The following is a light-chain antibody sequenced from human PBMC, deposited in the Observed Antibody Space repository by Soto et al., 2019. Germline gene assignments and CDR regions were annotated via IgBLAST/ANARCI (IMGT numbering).Light chain of an antibody. CDR3: MQGLQIPWT. Sequence: DIVMTQSPLSLPVTPGESASIPCRSSQSLLHRNGHNYLNWYLQKPGQSPQLLIYLGSSRASGVPDRFSGSGSGSEFTLKISRVEAEDVGFYYCMQGLQIPWTFGQGTKVEI. CDR2: LGS. J-gene: IGKJ1*01. V-gene: IGKV2-28*01. CDR1: QSLLHRNGHNY.